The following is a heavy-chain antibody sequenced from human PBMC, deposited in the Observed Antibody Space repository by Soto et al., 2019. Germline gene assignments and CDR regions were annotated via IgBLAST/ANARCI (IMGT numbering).Heavy chain of an antibody. J-gene: IGHJ4*02. CDR2: INPNSGGT. Sequence: ASVKVSCKASGYTFTGYYMHWVRQAPGQGLEWMGWINPNSGGTNYAQKFQGWVTMTRDTSISTAYMELGRLRSDDTAVYYCARAHFVSPAIVVVVAATAYLDYWGQGTLVTVSS. D-gene: IGHD2-15*01. V-gene: IGHV1-2*04. CDR1: GYTFTGYY. CDR3: ARAHFVSPAIVVVVAATAYLDY.